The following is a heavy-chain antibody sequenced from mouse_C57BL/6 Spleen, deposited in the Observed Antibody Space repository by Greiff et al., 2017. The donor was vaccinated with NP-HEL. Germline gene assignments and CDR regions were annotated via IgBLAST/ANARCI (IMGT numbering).Heavy chain of an antibody. D-gene: IGHD1-1*01. Sequence: QVQLQQSGAELVKPGASVKISCKASGYAFSSYWMNWVKQRPGKGLEWIGQIYPGDGATNYNGKFKGKATLTADKSSSTAYMQLSSLTSEDSAVYFCARDYGTSYYAMDDWGQGTSVTVAS. CDR2: IYPGDGAT. CDR3: ARDYGTSYYAMDD. V-gene: IGHV1-80*01. J-gene: IGHJ4*01. CDR1: GYAFSSYW.